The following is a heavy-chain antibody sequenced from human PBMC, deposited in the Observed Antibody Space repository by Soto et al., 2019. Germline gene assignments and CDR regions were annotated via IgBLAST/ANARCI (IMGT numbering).Heavy chain of an antibody. CDR3: ARKALGYYYYGMDV. V-gene: IGHV1-3*01. D-gene: IGHD7-27*01. CDR2: INAGNGNT. J-gene: IGHJ6*02. CDR1: GYTFTSYV. Sequence: QVQLVQSGAEVKKPGASVKVSCKASGYTFTSYVMHWVRQVPGQRLEWMGWINAGNGNTKYSQNFQGRVTITRDTSASTAYMELSSLRSEDTAVYYCARKALGYYYYGMDVWGQGTTVTVSS.